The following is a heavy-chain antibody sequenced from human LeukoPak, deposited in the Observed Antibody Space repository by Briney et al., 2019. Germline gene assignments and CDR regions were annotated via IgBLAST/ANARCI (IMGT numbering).Heavy chain of an antibody. J-gene: IGHJ4*02. D-gene: IGHD2-15*01. CDR1: GGSISSGSHS. CDR3: ARVVRSPATFDY. V-gene: IGHV4-39*01. CDR2: IYYSGSN. Sequence: SETLSLTCTVSGGSISSGSHSWGWIRQPPGKGLEWIRSIYYSGSNNCNPSLKSRVTISVDTSKKQFSLKLSSVTAADTAVYYCARVVRSPATFDYWGQGTLVTVSS.